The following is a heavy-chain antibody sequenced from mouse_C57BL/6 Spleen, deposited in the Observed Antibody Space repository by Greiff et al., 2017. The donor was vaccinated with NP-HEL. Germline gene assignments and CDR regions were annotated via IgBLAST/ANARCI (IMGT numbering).Heavy chain of an antibody. J-gene: IGHJ3*01. CDR1: GYTFTSYW. V-gene: IGHV1-53*01. CDR2: INPSNGGT. CDR3: ARGIYYGIPFAY. Sequence: QVQLKQPGTELVKPGASVKLSCKASGYTFTSYWMHWVKQRPGQGLEWIGNINPSNGGTNYNEKFKSKATLTVDKSSSTAYMQLSSLTSEDSAVYYCARGIYYGIPFAYWGQGTLVTVSA. D-gene: IGHD2-1*01.